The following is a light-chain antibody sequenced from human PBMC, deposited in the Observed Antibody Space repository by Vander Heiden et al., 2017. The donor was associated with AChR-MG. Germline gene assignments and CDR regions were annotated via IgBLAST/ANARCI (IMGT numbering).Light chain of an antibody. V-gene: IGLV2-8*01. Sequence: SALTQPPSASGSPGQSVPLSCTGTSNDVGGYNYVSWYQQPPGKAPKLMIDEGNKWPAGVPDRFSGSKSGNTASLTVSGLQAEDEADYYCSAYAGSNNGVFGGGTKLTVL. CDR1: SNDVGGYNY. CDR3: SAYAGSNNGV. CDR2: EGN. J-gene: IGLJ2*01.